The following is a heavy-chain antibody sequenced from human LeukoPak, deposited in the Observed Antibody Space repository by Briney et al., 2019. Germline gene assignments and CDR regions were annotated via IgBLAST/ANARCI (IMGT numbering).Heavy chain of an antibody. CDR3: ARDTYSSSWYGAYYYYGMDV. V-gene: IGHV4-34*01. CDR1: GGSFSGYY. D-gene: IGHD6-13*01. CDR2: INHSGST. J-gene: IGHJ6*02. Sequence: SETLSLTCAVYGGSFSGYYWSWIRQPPGKGLEWIGEINHSGSTNYNPSLKSRVTISVDTSKNQFSLKLSSVTAADTAVYYCARDTYSSSWYGAYYYYGMDVWGQGTTVTVSS.